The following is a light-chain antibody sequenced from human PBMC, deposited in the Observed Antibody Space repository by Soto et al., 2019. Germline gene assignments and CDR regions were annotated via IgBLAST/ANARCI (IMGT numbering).Light chain of an antibody. CDR1: QSVSSD. CDR2: SAS. J-gene: IGKJ1*01. Sequence: ILITQAPATTSVSPGDRATLSFQGSQSVSSDLAWYHQKPGQAPRLLIYSASTRATGIPARFSGSGSGTEFTLTINSLRSEDFAVYYCQQYNNWPRTLGQGTKVDI. CDR3: QQYNNWPRT. V-gene: IGKV3-15*01.